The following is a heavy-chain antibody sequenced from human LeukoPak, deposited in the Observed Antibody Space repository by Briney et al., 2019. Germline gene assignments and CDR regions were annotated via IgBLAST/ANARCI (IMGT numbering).Heavy chain of an antibody. Sequence: SETLSLTCTVSGGSISSYYWSWIRQPPGKGLEWIGYIYYSGSTNYNPSLKSRVTISVDTSKNQFSLKLSSVTAADTAVYYCASQGDIAAAGGESFDYWGQGTLVTVSS. J-gene: IGHJ4*02. D-gene: IGHD6-13*01. CDR3: ASQGDIAAAGGESFDY. CDR1: GGSISSYY. CDR2: IYYSGST. V-gene: IGHV4-59*08.